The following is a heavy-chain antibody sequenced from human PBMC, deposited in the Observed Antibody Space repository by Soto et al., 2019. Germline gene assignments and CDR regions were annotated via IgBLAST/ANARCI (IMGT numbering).Heavy chain of an antibody. V-gene: IGHV1-69*01. Sequence: QVQLVQSGAEVKQPGSSVKVSCKASGDTFSKYAISWVRQAPGQGLEWMGGIIPAFGTANYAQNFQGRVTIIADESTSTAYMELSSLRFEDTAVYYCASAIKTIVVHYYYYGMDVWGQGTTVTVSS. CDR2: IIPAFGTA. CDR3: ASAIKTIVVHYYYYGMDV. CDR1: GDTFSKYA. J-gene: IGHJ6*02. D-gene: IGHD2-21*01.